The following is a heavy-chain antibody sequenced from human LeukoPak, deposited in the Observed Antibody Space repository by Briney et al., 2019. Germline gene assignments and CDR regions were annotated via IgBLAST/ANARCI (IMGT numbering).Heavy chain of an antibody. D-gene: IGHD2-15*01. J-gene: IGHJ6*02. CDR2: MNPNSGNT. CDR1: GYTFTSYD. V-gene: IGHV1-8*01. Sequence: ASVKVSCKASGYTFTSYDINWVRQATGQGLEWMGWMNPNSGNTGYAQKFQGRVTKTRNTSISTAYMELSSLRSEDTAVYYCARSDVAGYCSGGSCYYGWVPSRYYGMDVWGQGTTVTVSS. CDR3: ARSDVAGYCSGGSCYYGWVPSRYYGMDV.